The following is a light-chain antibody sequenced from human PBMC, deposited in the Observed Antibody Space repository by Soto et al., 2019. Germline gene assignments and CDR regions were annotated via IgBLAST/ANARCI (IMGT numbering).Light chain of an antibody. CDR1: SGHSSYA. J-gene: IGLJ2*01. V-gene: IGLV4-69*01. CDR2: LNSDGSH. Sequence: QPVLTQSPSASASLGASVKLTCTLSSGHSSYAIAWHQQQPEKGPRYLMKLNSDGSHSKGDGIPDRFSGSSSGAERYLTISSLQSEYEADYYCQTWGTGSVVLGGGTNLTFL. CDR3: QTWGTGSVV.